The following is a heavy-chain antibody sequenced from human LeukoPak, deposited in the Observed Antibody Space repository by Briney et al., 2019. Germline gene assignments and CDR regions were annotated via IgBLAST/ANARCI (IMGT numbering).Heavy chain of an antibody. CDR2: IYYSGST. CDR1: GGSISSYY. V-gene: IGHV4-59*01. D-gene: IGHD3-10*01. CDR3: ARDYYGSGALDY. Sequence: SETLSLTCTVSGGSISSYYWSWIRQPPGKGLEWIGYIYYSGSTNYNPSLKSRVTISVDTSKNQFSLKLSSVTAADPAVYYCARDYYGSGALDYWGQGTLVTVSS. J-gene: IGHJ4*02.